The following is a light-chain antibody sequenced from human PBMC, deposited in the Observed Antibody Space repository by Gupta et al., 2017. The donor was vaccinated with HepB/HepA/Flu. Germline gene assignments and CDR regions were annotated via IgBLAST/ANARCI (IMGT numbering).Light chain of an antibody. Sequence: DIHMPQSPSSLSASVGDRVTITCRASQGISNYLAWYQQKPGKVPKILIYVASTLQSGVPSRFSGSGSGTDFTLTISSLQPEDVATYYCQKDNSGTHTFGGGTKVEIK. CDR1: QGISNY. CDR3: QKDNSGTHT. J-gene: IGKJ4*01. V-gene: IGKV1-27*01. CDR2: VAS.